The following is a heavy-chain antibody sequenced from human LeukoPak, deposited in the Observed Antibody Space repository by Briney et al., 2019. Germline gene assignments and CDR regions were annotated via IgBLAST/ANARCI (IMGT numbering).Heavy chain of an antibody. J-gene: IGHJ3*02. V-gene: IGHV3-33*01. CDR2: IWYDGSNK. Sequence: PGGSLRLSCAASGFTFSSYGMHWVRQAPGKGLEWVAVIWYDGSNKFYADSVKGRFTISRDNSKNTLYLQMNSLRAEDTAVYYCAREEMATISDAFDIWGQGTMVTVSS. CDR3: AREEMATISDAFDI. D-gene: IGHD5-24*01. CDR1: GFTFSSYG.